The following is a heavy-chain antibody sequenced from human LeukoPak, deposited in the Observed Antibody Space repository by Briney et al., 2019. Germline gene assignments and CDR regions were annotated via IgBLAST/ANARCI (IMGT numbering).Heavy chain of an antibody. Sequence: GASVKVSCKASGYTFTSHCIHWVRQAPGQGLEWMGLIHPSDGVTTYAQNFQGRVTVTRDTSTSTVYMELGSLRSEDTAVYYCARDNIGSSGWTGLGYWGQGTLVTVSS. CDR3: ARDNIGSSGWTGLGY. CDR1: GYTFTSHC. V-gene: IGHV1-46*01. CDR2: IHPSDGVT. D-gene: IGHD6-19*01. J-gene: IGHJ4*02.